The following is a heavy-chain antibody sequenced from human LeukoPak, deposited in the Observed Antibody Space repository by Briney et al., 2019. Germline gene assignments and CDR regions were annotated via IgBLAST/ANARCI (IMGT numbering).Heavy chain of an antibody. Sequence: SETLSLTCTVSGGSISSYYWSWIRQPAGKGLEWIGRIYTSGSTNYNPSLKSRVTMSVDTSKNQFSLKLSSVTAADTAVYYCARTGYRSSTSCYVGWFDPWGQGTLVTVSS. CDR1: GGSISSYY. CDR3: ARTGYRSSTSCYVGWFDP. CDR2: IYTSGST. V-gene: IGHV4-4*07. D-gene: IGHD2-2*01. J-gene: IGHJ5*02.